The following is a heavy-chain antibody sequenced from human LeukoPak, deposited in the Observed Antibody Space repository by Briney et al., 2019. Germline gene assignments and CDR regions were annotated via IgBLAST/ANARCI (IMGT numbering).Heavy chain of an antibody. J-gene: IGHJ4*02. CDR2: IYHSGST. CDR1: GYSISSGYY. CDR3: ATDSSGWNSYDY. V-gene: IGHV4-38-2*02. Sequence: SETLSLTCTVSGYSISSGYYWGWIRQPPGKGLEWIGSIYHSGSTYYNPSLKSRVTMSVDTSKNQFSLKLSSVTAADTAVYYCATDSSGWNSYDYWGQGTLVTVSS. D-gene: IGHD6-19*01.